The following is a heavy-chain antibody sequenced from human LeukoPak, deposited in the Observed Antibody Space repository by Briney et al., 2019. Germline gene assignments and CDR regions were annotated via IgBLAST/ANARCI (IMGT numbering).Heavy chain of an antibody. CDR3: ARQLRGEAVAGHLQPFDY. D-gene: IGHD6-19*01. J-gene: IGHJ4*02. V-gene: IGHV4-4*02. CDR2: IHHSGSS. CDR1: AGSISKNIW. Sequence: SETLSLTCAVSAGSISKNIWWSWVRQPPGKGLEWIGEIHHSGSSNYNPSLKSRVTISVDKSRNQFSLKLSSVTAGGPGVDYWARQLRGEAVAGHLQPFDYWGQGTLVTVSS.